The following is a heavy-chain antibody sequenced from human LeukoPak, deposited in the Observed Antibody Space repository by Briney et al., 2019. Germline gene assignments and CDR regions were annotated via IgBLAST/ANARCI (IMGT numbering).Heavy chain of an antibody. CDR1: GYSFTSYW. Sequence: GESLKISCKGSGYSFTSYWIGWVRQMPGKGLEWMGIIYPGDSDTRYSPSFQGQVTISADKSISTAYLQWSSLKASDTAMYYCASSSRLVVHPYNYYAMDVWGQGTTVTVSS. CDR2: IYPGDSDT. V-gene: IGHV5-51*01. J-gene: IGHJ6*02. CDR3: ASSSRLVVHPYNYYAMDV. D-gene: IGHD2-15*01.